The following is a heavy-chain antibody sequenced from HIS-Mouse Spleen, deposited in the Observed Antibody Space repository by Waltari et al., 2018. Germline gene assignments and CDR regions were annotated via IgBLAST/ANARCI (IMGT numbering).Heavy chain of an antibody. V-gene: IGHV4-39*07. CDR1: GGSISSSSYY. CDR3: AREIPYSSSWYDWYFDL. D-gene: IGHD6-13*01. CDR2: IYYSGST. J-gene: IGHJ2*01. Sequence: QLQLQESGPGLVKPSETLSLTYTVSGGSISSSSYYWGWIRQPPGKGLEWIGSIYYSGSTYSNPSLKGRVTISVDTSKNQFSLKLSSVTAADTAVYYCAREIPYSSSWYDWYFDLWGRGTLVTVSS.